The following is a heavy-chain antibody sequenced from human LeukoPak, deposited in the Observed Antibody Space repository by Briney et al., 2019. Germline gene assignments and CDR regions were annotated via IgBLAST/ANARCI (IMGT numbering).Heavy chain of an antibody. J-gene: IGHJ3*02. Sequence: PGGSLRLSCAASGFTFDDYAMHWVRQAPGKGLKWVSGISWNSGSIDYADSVKGRFTISRDNAKNSLYVQMNSLRAEDMALYYCAKDMIGGDYRWGAFDIWGQGTMVTVSS. D-gene: IGHD4-17*01. V-gene: IGHV3-9*03. CDR1: GFTFDDYA. CDR2: ISWNSGSI. CDR3: AKDMIGGDYRWGAFDI.